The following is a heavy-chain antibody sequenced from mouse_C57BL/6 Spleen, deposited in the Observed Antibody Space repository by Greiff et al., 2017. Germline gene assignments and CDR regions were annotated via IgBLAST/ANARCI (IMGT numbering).Heavy chain of an antibody. Sequence: VQLQQSGPVLVKPGASVKMSCKASGYTFTDYYMNWVKQSHGKSLEWIGVINPYNGGTSYNQKFKGKATLTVDKSSSTAYMELNSLTSEDSAVYYCARFGANWAYWGQGTTLTVSS. CDR3: ARFGANWAY. V-gene: IGHV1-19*01. D-gene: IGHD4-1*01. J-gene: IGHJ2*01. CDR2: INPYNGGT. CDR1: GYTFTDYY.